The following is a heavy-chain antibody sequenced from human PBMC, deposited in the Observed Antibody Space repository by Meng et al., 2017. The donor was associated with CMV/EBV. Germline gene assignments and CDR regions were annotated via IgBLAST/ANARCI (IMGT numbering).Heavy chain of an antibody. J-gene: IGHJ3*02. D-gene: IGHD6-19*01. V-gene: IGHV1-2*02. CDR1: EYTFTGYY. CDR3: AVAVAPRGDALDI. CDR2: INPNSGGT. Sequence: VKVSCTASEYTFTGYYMHWVRQAPGQGLEWMGWINPNSGGTNYAQKFQGRVTMTRDTSISTAYMELSRLRSDDTAVYYCAVAVAPRGDALDIWGQGTMVTVSS.